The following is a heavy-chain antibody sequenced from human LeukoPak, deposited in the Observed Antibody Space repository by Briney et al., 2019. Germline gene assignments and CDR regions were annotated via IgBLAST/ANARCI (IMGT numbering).Heavy chain of an antibody. Sequence: SETLSLTCTVSGGSVSSGSYYWSWIRQPPGKGLEWIGYIYYSGSTNYNPSLESRVTLSVDTSKNQFSLRLSSVTAADTAVYYCARYRDSGGRLAFDIWGQGIMATVSS. CDR3: ARYRDSGGRLAFDI. D-gene: IGHD2-15*01. CDR1: GGSVSSGSYY. J-gene: IGHJ3*02. V-gene: IGHV4-61*01. CDR2: IYYSGST.